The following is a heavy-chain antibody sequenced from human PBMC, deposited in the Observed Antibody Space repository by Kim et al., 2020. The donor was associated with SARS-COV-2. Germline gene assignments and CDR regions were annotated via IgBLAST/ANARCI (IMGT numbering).Heavy chain of an antibody. V-gene: IGHV4-59*13. CDR3: ARESSARGEGWLDP. Sequence: SETLSLTCTVSGGSISNYYWTWIRQPPGKGLEWIGYMSYSGNSKYSPSLKSRVTISVDTSKNQFSLRLTSVTAADTAVYYCARESSARGEGWLDPWGQGT. CDR1: GGSISNYY. CDR2: MSYSGNS. J-gene: IGHJ5*02. D-gene: IGHD2-15*01.